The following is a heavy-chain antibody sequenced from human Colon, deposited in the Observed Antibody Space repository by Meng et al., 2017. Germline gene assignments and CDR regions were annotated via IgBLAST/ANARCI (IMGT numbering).Heavy chain of an antibody. J-gene: IGHJ3*02. CDR2: IHGNSAGT. V-gene: IGHV3-23*01. CDR1: GFPFNTYA. CDR3: VKDRESYNSVWDAFDI. D-gene: IGHD1-20*01. Sequence: SCAASGFPFNTYAMSWVRQAPGKGLEWVSSIHGNSAGTFYADSLKGRFTISRDDSRNTLYLQMNSLRGEDTAVYYCVKDRESYNSVWDAFDIWGHGTLVTVSS.